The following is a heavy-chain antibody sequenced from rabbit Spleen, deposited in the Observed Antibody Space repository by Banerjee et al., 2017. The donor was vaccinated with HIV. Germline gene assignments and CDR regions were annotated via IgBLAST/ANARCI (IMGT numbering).Heavy chain of an antibody. CDR3: ARDTGSSFSSYGMDL. D-gene: IGHD8-1*01. CDR2: IDSGSSGFT. V-gene: IGHV1S45*01. J-gene: IGHJ6*01. CDR1: GVSFSGDSY. Sequence: EQLEESGGGLVKPEGSLTLTCKASGVSFSGDSYMCWVRQAPGKGLEWIACIDSGSSGFTYFATWAKGRFTCSKTSSTTVTLQMTRLTAADTATYFCARDTGSSFSSYGMDLWGQGTLVTVS.